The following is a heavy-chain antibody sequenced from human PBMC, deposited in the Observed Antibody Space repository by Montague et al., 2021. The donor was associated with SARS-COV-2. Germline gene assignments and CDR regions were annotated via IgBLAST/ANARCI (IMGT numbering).Heavy chain of an antibody. CDR1: GGSFSGYY. CDR2: INHGGST. Sequence: SETLSLTCAVHGGSFSGYYWNWIRQRPGRGLEWIGEINHGGSTYYNPSLKNRLTISADTSKNQFSLKLTSVAATDTAVYYCARLRDGVVPSPILGIGPYFTYYYMDVWGKGTTVTVS. J-gene: IGHJ6*03. V-gene: IGHV4-34*01. D-gene: IGHD2-15*01. CDR3: ARLRDGVVPSPILGIGPYFTYYYMDV.